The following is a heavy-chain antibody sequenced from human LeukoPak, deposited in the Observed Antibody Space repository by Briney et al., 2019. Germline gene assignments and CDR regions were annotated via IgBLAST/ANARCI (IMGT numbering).Heavy chain of an antibody. D-gene: IGHD6-19*01. Sequence: SETLSLTCTVSGGSISSDSYFWGWIRQPPGKGLEWIGSMDYSGTTYYNPSLKSRLTISVHTSKNQFSLKLSSVTAADTAVYYCASLIAVAGYFDYWGQGTLVTVSS. CDR1: GGSISSDSYF. CDR3: ASLIAVAGYFDY. J-gene: IGHJ4*02. V-gene: IGHV4-39*01. CDR2: MDYSGTT.